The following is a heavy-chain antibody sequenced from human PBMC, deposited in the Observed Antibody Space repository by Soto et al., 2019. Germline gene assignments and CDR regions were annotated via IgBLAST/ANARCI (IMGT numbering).Heavy chain of an antibody. V-gene: IGHV3-30*03. CDR2: ISYDGSNK. CDR1: GFTFSSYG. Sequence: QPGGSLRLSCAASGFTFSSYGMHWVRQAPGKGLEWVAVISYDGSNKYYADSVKGRFTISRDNSKNTLYLQMNGLRAEDTAVYYCAIKKMGDSPRGGYDSEGLYWGQGTLVTV. CDR3: AIKKMGDSPRGGYDSEGLY. J-gene: IGHJ4*02. D-gene: IGHD5-12*01.